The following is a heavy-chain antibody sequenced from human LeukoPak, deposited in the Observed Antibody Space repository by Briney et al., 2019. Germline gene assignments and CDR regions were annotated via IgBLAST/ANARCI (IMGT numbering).Heavy chain of an antibody. CDR1: GYSFASYW. J-gene: IGHJ3*02. Sequence: GESLKISCKDSGYSFASYWIGWVRQMPGKGLEWMGIIYPGDSDTRYSPSFQGQVSISADKSTSTAYLQWSSLKASDTAMYYCARHRLLTSGRDAFDIWGQGTMVTVSS. CDR2: IYPGDSDT. CDR3: ARHRLLTSGRDAFDI. V-gene: IGHV5-51*01. D-gene: IGHD2/OR15-2a*01.